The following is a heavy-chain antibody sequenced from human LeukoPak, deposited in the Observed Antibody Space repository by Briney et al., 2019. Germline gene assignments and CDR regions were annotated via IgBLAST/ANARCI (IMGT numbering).Heavy chain of an antibody. CDR2: ISSSSSYI. CDR3: ARGRGST. D-gene: IGHD3-10*01. CDR1: VFTFSIYS. V-gene: IGHV3-21*01. Sequence: GGSLSLLCGASVFTFSIYSMNGLRQATGKGLECVSYISSSSSYIYYADSVKGRFTISRDNAKNSLYLQMNSLRVEDTAVYYCARGRGSTWGQGTLVTVSS. J-gene: IGHJ5*02.